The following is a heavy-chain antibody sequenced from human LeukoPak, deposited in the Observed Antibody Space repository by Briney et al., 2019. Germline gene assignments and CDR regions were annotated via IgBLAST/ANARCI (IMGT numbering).Heavy chain of an antibody. J-gene: IGHJ5*02. CDR2: INHSGST. D-gene: IGHD2-2*01. CDR3: ARGPYVPAAGEYNWFDP. Sequence: SETLSLTCAVYGGSFSGYYWSWIRQPPGEGLEWIGEINHSGSTNYNPSLKSRVTISVDTSKNQFSLKLSSVTAADTAVYYCARGPYVPAAGEYNWFDPWGQGTLVTVSS. CDR1: GGSFSGYY. V-gene: IGHV4-34*01.